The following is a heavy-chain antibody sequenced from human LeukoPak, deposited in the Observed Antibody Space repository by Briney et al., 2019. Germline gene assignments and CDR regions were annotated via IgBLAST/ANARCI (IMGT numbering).Heavy chain of an antibody. CDR1: GFTFSSYA. J-gene: IGHJ1*01. Sequence: QPGGSLRLSCAASGFTFSSYAMHWVRQAPGKGLEWVAVISYDGSNKYYADSVKGRFTISRDNSKNTLYLQMNSLRAEDTAVYYCARPYYYDSSGYYAIQHWGQGTLVTVSS. CDR2: ISYDGSNK. V-gene: IGHV3-30-3*01. D-gene: IGHD3-22*01. CDR3: ARPYYYDSSGYYAIQH.